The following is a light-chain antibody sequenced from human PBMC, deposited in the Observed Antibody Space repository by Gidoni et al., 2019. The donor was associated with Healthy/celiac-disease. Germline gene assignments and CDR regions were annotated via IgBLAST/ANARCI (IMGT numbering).Light chain of an antibody. CDR2: FGS. V-gene: IGKV2-28*01. CDR1: QSLLHSNGYNY. CDR3: MQALQTPRT. J-gene: IGKJ3*01. Sequence: DIVLTQFPLSLPVTPGEPSSIACMSSQSLLHSNGYNYLDWYLQKPGQSPQLLIYFGSNRASGVPARFSGSGSGTDFTLNISKVEAEDVGVYYCMQALQTPRTFGPXTKVDIK.